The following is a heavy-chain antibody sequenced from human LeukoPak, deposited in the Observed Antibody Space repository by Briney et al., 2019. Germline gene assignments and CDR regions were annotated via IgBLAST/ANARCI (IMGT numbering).Heavy chain of an antibody. Sequence: GASVKVSCKASGYTFTSYGISWVRQAPGQGLEWMGWISAYNGNTNYAQKLQGRVTMTTDTSTSTAYMELRSLRSDDTAVYYCAREKYYDFWSGYPDAFDIWGQGTMVTVSS. CDR1: GYTFTSYG. V-gene: IGHV1-18*01. J-gene: IGHJ3*02. CDR3: AREKYYDFWSGYPDAFDI. CDR2: ISAYNGNT. D-gene: IGHD3-3*01.